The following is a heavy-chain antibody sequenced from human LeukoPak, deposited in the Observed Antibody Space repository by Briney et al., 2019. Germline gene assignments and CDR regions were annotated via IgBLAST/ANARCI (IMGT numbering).Heavy chain of an antibody. J-gene: IGHJ4*02. D-gene: IGHD5-12*01. CDR3: ARGQLGDMVATPYY. Sequence: GGSLSLSCAASGFTFSSYAMHWVRQAPGKGLEYVSAISSNGGSTYYANSVKGRFTISRDNSKNTLYLQMGSLRAEDMAVYYCARGQLGDMVATPYYWGQGTLVTVSS. CDR1: GFTFSSYA. CDR2: ISSNGGST. V-gene: IGHV3-64*01.